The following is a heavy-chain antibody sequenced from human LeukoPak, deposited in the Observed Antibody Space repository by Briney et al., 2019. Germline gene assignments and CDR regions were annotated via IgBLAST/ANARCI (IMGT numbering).Heavy chain of an antibody. CDR1: GGSISSGSYY. D-gene: IGHD3-22*01. J-gene: IGHJ4*02. CDR2: IYTSGST. CDR3: ARQSSGYSYYFDY. V-gene: IGHV4-61*02. Sequence: PSETLSLTCTVSGGSISSGSYYWSWIRQPAGKGLEWIGRIYTSGSTNYNPSLKSRVTISVDTSKNQFSLKLNSVTAADTAVYYCARQSSGYSYYFDYWGQGTLVTVSS.